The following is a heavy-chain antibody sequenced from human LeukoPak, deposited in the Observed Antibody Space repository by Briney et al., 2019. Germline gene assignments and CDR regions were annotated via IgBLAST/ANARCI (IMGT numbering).Heavy chain of an antibody. Sequence: PGWSLRLSCAASGFTFSNYWMNWVRQAPGKGLECVASIKEDGSEKYYVDSVKGRFTISRDNATNSLSLQMNSLTAEDTALYYCARGLGYGWFDPWGQGTLVTVSS. J-gene: IGHJ5*02. CDR1: GFTFSNYW. CDR2: IKEDGSEK. CDR3: ARGLGYGWFDP. D-gene: IGHD5-18*01. V-gene: IGHV3-7*05.